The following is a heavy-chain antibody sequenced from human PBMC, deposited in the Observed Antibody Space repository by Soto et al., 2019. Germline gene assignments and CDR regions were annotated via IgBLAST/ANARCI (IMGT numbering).Heavy chain of an antibody. CDR1: VLKVFIYG. Sequence: ALTLSYAGCVLKVFIYGWQPDRQAPGKGLEWVALISYDGNNQFYADSVKGRFTISRDNSRNTLYLQMGSLRPEDTAIYYCATYDYGDNNFWGQGTLVTVSS. CDR2: ISYDGNNQ. CDR3: ATYDYGDNNF. V-gene: IGHV3-30-3*01. J-gene: IGHJ4*02. D-gene: IGHD4-17*01.